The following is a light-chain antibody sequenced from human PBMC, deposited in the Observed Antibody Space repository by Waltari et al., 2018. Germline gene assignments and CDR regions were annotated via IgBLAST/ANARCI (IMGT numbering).Light chain of an antibody. CDR1: SRDSGGYNY. J-gene: IGLJ2*01. CDR3: SSFTSSTTGI. V-gene: IGLV2-14*03. CDR2: DVT. Sequence: SALTQPDSVSGSPGQSITISCSGISRDSGGYNYGSWYQQHPGEAPKLIIYDVTNRPSGVSDRFSGSKSGSSASLTISGLQPEDEADYYCSSFTSSTTGIFGGGTKLTVL.